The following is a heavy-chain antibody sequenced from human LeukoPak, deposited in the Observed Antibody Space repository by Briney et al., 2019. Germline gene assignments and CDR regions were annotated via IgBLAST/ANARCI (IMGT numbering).Heavy chain of an antibody. CDR3: ASIHGYCSSTSCSDY. Sequence: SETLSLTCAVYGGSFSGYYWSWIRQPPGKGPEWIGEINHSGSTYYNPSLKSRVTISVDTSKNQFSLKLSSVTAADTAVYYCASIHGYCSSTSCSDYWGQGTLVTVSS. V-gene: IGHV4-34*09. D-gene: IGHD2-2*01. J-gene: IGHJ4*02. CDR2: INHSGST. CDR1: GGSFSGYY.